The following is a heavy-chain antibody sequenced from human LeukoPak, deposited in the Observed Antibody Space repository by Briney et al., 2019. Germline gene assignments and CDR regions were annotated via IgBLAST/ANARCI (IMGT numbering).Heavy chain of an antibody. J-gene: IGHJ4*02. V-gene: IGHV3-49*03. CDR3: TRDQTPYY. CDR1: GFTFGDYA. CDR2: IASETYGGTA. Sequence: GGSLRLSCTASGFTFGDYAMTWLRQAPEKGLEWVGFIASETYGGTAEYAASVKGRFTISRDDSKSIAYLQINSLKIEDTAVYYCTRDQTPYYWGQGTLVTVSS.